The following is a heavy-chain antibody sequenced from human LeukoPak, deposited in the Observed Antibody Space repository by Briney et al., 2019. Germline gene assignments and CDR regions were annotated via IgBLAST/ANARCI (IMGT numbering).Heavy chain of an antibody. CDR1: GYTFTGYY. D-gene: IGHD6-13*01. J-gene: IGHJ4*02. CDR3: ARVDAASLAVHY. V-gene: IGHV1-2*02. CDR2: INPNSGGT. Sequence: ASVKVSCRASGYTFTGYYLNWVRQAPGQGLEWMGRINPNSGGTNSGQKFQGRVTMTRDTSISTAYLELSSLTFDDTAVYYCARVDAASLAVHYWGQGTLVTVSS.